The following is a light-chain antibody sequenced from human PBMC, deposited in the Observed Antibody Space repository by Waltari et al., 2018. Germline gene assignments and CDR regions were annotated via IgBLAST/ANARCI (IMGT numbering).Light chain of an antibody. CDR2: GNT. CDR3: QSYDNSLSVLYV. V-gene: IGLV1-40*01. CDR1: SPNIGAGYD. Sequence: QSVLIQPPSVSGAPGQRVTISCTGSSPNIGAGYDVHWYQQLPGTAPKLLIYGNTNRPSGVPDRFSGSKSGTSASLAITGLQAEDEGDYYCQSYDNSLSVLYVFGTGTKVTVL. J-gene: IGLJ1*01.